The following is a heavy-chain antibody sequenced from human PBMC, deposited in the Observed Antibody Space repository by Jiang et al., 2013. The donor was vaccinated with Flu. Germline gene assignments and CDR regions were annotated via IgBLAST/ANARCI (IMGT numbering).Heavy chain of an antibody. V-gene: IGHV3-15*01. CDR2: ITSHGII. J-gene: IGHJ4*02. Sequence: LVESGGGLVKPGGSLRLSCAASGFTFRDAWMSWVRQAPGKGLEWVARITSHGIIEYAAPVKGRFSISRDDSESTLDLQMNSLKADDTAVYYCVTDTPGIPAQIDYWGQGTRVTVSS. CDR3: VTDTPGIPAQIDY. D-gene: IGHD6-13*01. CDR1: GFTFRDAW.